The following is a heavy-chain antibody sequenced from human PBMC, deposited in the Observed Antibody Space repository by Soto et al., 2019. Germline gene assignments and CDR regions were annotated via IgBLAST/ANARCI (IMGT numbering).Heavy chain of an antibody. V-gene: IGHV3-74*01. CDR1: VCTFSSYW. D-gene: IGHD6-19*01. J-gene: IGHJ6*01. CDR3: ARAPSYSSGWLVPDHYGMEV. CDR2: INSDGSST. Sequence: PVGSLRLSCASSVCTFSSYWMHCVRQSPGKWLVWVSRINSDGSSTSYADSVKGRFNISRDNAKNTLYLQMNSLRAEDKAVYYCARAPSYSSGWLVPDHYGMEVWGQGTTVSVSS.